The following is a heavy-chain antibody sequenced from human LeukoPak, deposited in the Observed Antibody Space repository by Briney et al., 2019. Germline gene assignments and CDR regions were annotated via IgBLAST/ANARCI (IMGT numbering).Heavy chain of an antibody. CDR3: AKGVIVSATTGDGMDV. CDR1: GFTFTSYA. Sequence: GGSLRLSCAASGFTFTSYAMSWVRQAPGKGLECVSGISGSGGSTYYADSVKGRFTISRDNSKKTVYMQMNSLRVEDTAVYYCAKGVIVSATTGDGMDVWGQGTTVIVSS. D-gene: IGHD2-2*01. J-gene: IGHJ6*02. V-gene: IGHV3-23*01. CDR2: ISGSGGST.